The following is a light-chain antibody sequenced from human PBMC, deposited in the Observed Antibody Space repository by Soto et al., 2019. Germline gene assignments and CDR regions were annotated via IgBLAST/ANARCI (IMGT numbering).Light chain of an antibody. CDR2: STS. CDR1: TGVVTSGHY. Sequence: QAVVTQEPSLTVSPGGTVTLTCTSSTGVVTSGHYPNWFQQKPGQAPRSLIYSTSTKHPWIPARFSGSLLGGKAALTLSNVQPEDEAEYYCLLYYGGTYVFGTGTQLTVL. J-gene: IGLJ1*01. CDR3: LLYYGGTYV. V-gene: IGLV7-43*01.